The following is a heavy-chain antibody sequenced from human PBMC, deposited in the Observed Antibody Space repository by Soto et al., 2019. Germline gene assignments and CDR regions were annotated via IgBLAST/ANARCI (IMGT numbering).Heavy chain of an antibody. Sequence: GESLKISCKGSGYSFTSYWIGWVRQMPGKGLEWMGIIYPGDSDTRYSPSFQGQVTISADKSISTAYLQWSSLKASDTAMYYCAGVGGYCSSTSCSYGMDVWGQGTTVTVSS. CDR3: AGVGGYCSSTSCSYGMDV. D-gene: IGHD2-2*01. CDR2: IYPGDSDT. CDR1: GYSFTSYW. J-gene: IGHJ6*02. V-gene: IGHV5-51*01.